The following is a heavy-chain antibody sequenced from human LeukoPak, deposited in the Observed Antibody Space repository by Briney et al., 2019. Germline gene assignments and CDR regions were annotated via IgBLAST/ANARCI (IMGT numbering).Heavy chain of an antibody. CDR3: ARIADCTNGVCYPDYYYYCGMDV. D-gene: IGHD2-8*01. J-gene: IGHJ6*02. CDR1: GFTFSSYA. V-gene: IGHV3-30-3*01. Sequence: GGSLRLSCAASGFTFSSYAMHWVRQAPGKGLEWVAVISYDGSNKYYADSVKGRYTISRDNSKNTLYLQMNSLRAEDTAVYYCARIADCTNGVCYPDYYYYCGMDVWGQGTTVTVSS. CDR2: ISYDGSNK.